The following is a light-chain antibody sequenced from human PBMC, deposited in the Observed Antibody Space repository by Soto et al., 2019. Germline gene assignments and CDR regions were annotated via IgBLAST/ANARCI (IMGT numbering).Light chain of an antibody. V-gene: IGKV4-1*01. Sequence: DIVITQSPDSLAVSLGERATINCKSSQSVLYSSNNKNYVAWYQQRPGQPPKLLIYWTSIRESGVPDGVSGGGSARAITLTITGLQGEEVAVYYWQQYYCPPFAFGGGTKVESK. CDR2: WTS. J-gene: IGKJ4*01. CDR3: QQYYCPPFA. CDR1: QSVLYSSNNKNY.